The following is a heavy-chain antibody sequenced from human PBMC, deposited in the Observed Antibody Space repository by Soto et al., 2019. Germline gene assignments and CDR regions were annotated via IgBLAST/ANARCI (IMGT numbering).Heavy chain of an antibody. J-gene: IGHJ4*02. CDR1: GFTLSNYW. CDR2: INQDGSGE. V-gene: IGHV3-7*01. D-gene: IGHD2-15*01. CDR3: ARVRCTGGSCFLDY. Sequence: PGGSLRLSCTASGFTLSNYWMSWVRQAPGKGLEWVANINQDGSGEYYVDSVKGRFTISRDNAKNSLYLQMNSLRAEDTSVYHCARVRCTGGSCFLDYWGQGTLVTVSS.